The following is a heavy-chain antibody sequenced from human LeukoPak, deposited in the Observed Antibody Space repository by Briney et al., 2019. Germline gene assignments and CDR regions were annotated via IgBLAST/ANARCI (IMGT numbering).Heavy chain of an antibody. CDR1: GFTFSSYW. Sequence: GGSLRLSCAASGFTFSSYWMHWVRQAPGKGLVWVSRINSDGSSTSYADSVKGRFTISRDNAKNTLYLQMNSLRAEDTAVYYCAREAGSQLRYFDWVDSYYFDYWGQGTLVTVSS. CDR3: AREAGSQLRYFDWVDSYYFDY. J-gene: IGHJ4*02. D-gene: IGHD3-9*01. V-gene: IGHV3-74*01. CDR2: INSDGSST.